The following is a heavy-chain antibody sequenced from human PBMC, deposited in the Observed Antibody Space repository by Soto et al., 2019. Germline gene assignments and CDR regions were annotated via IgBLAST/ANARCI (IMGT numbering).Heavy chain of an antibody. CDR1: GVTFSSAT. J-gene: IGHJ4*02. CDR2: IIPLFGTA. V-gene: IGHV1-69*01. D-gene: IGHD3-10*01. CDR3: ATELGENPASPFDA. Sequence: QVQLVQSGADVKKPGSSVKVSCQASGVTFSSATLGWVRQAPGQGLEWVGGIIPLFGTASYAQKFQGRVTITADESTNTVYMELSSLRSDDTAVYFCATELGENPASPFDAWGQGTLVTVSS.